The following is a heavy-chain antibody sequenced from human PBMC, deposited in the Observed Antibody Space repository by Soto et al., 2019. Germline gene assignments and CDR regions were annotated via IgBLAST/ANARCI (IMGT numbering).Heavy chain of an antibody. J-gene: IGHJ6*02. CDR3: ARDRAAAGTTLYYYGMDV. V-gene: IGHV1-69*13. D-gene: IGHD6-13*01. CDR1: GGTFSSYA. Sequence: SVKVSCKASGGTFSSYAISWVRQAPGQGLEWMGGIIPIFGTANYAQRFQGRVTITADESTSTAYMELSSLRSEDTAVYYCARDRAAAGTTLYYYGMDVWGQGTTVTVSS. CDR2: IIPIFGTA.